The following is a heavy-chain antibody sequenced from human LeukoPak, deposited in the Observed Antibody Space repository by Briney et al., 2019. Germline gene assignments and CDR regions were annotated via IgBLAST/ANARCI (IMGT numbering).Heavy chain of an antibody. Sequence: GESLKISCKGSGNSFTNYWIGWVRQMPGKGLEWVAIIYPGDSDTRYSPSFQGQVTISADKSISTAYLQWSSLKASDTAMYYCARESSPPAYGMDVWGKGTTVTVSS. CDR2: IYPGDSDT. J-gene: IGHJ6*04. D-gene: IGHD2-15*01. CDR1: GNSFTNYW. V-gene: IGHV5-51*01. CDR3: ARESSPPAYGMDV.